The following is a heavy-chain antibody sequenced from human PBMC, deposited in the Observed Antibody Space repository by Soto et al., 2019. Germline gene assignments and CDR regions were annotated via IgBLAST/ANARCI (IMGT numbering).Heavy chain of an antibody. CDR1: GFSLSTSGVG. CDR3: AHRLSLTLYGTSGYIFDY. CDR2: IYWYDDK. Sequence: QITLNESGPTLVRPTQTLTLTCTFSGFSLSTSGVGVAWIRQPPGKALEWLALIYWYDDKRYSPSLKSRLTIAKDTSKNQVVLTMTNIDPVDTATYYCAHRLSLTLYGTSGYIFDYWGQGTLVTVSS. D-gene: IGHD3-9*01. J-gene: IGHJ4*02. V-gene: IGHV2-5*01.